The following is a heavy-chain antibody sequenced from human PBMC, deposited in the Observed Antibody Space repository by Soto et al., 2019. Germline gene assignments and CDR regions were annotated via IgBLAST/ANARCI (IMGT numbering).Heavy chain of an antibody. CDR3: ARGPCSSTSCKSPPDY. CDR1: GGSVSSGSYY. D-gene: IGHD2-2*01. V-gene: IGHV4-61*01. Sequence: PSETLSLTCTVSGGSVSSGSYYWSWIRQPPGKGLEWIGYIYYSGSTNYNPSLKSRVTISVDTSKNQFSLKLSSVTAADTAVYYCARGPCSSTSCKSPPDYWGEGTLVTVSS. CDR2: IYYSGST. J-gene: IGHJ4*02.